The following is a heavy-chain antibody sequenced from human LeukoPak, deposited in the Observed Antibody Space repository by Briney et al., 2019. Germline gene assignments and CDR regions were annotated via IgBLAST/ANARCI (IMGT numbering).Heavy chain of an antibody. CDR3: ARDDSASVPGTFDY. J-gene: IGHJ4*02. CDR1: GYTFTNYG. Sequence: ASVKVSCKASGYTFTNYGISWVRQAPGRGLEWMGWISAYNGNTNYAQKLQGRVTMTTDTSTSTAYMELRSLRSDDTAMYYCARDDSASVPGTFDYWGQGTLVTGSS. CDR2: ISAYNGNT. V-gene: IGHV1-18*01. D-gene: IGHD6-19*01.